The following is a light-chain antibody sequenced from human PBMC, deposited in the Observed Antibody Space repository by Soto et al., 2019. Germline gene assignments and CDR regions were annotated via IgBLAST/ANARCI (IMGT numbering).Light chain of an antibody. Sequence: DIQMTQSPSTLSTSVGDRVTITCRASESIRSWLAWYQQKPGKAPKLLIYKASSLESGVPSRFSGSGSGTEFTLTISSLQPDDFATYYCPQSRTFGPGTKVDIK. CDR1: ESIRSW. CDR3: PQSRT. J-gene: IGKJ1*01. CDR2: KAS. V-gene: IGKV1-5*03.